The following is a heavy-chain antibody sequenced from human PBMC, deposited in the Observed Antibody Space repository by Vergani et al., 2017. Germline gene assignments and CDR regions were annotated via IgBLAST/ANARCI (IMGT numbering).Heavy chain of an antibody. J-gene: IGHJ3*02. CDR3: ASSTVNDSPSAFDI. Sequence: QVQLVESGGGVVQPGRSLRLSCAASGFTFSDYYMSWIRQAPGKGLEWVSYISSSSSYTNYADSVKGRFTISRDNAKNSLYLQMNSLRAEDTAVYYCASSTVNDSPSAFDIWGQGTMVTVSS. CDR1: GFTFSDYY. CDR2: ISSSSSYT. D-gene: IGHD1-1*01. V-gene: IGHV3-11*05.